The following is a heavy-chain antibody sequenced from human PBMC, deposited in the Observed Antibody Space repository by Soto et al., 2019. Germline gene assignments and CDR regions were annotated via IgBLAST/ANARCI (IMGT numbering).Heavy chain of an antibody. J-gene: IGHJ6*03. CDR2: IYYSGST. V-gene: IGHV4-39*01. CDR1: GGSISSSSYY. Sequence: SETLSLTCTVSGGSISSSSYYWGWIRQPPGKGLEWIGSIYYSGSTYYNPSLKSRVTISVDTSKNQFSLKLSSVTAADTAVYYCAVNMVGENYYYYYYMDVWGKGTTVTVS. CDR3: AVNMVGENYYYYYYMDV. D-gene: IGHD2-8*01.